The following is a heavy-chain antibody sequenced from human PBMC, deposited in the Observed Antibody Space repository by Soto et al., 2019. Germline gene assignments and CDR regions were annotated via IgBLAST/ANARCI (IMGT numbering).Heavy chain of an antibody. D-gene: IGHD5-12*01. J-gene: IGHJ4*02. CDR1: GYTFSSYH. Sequence: QVQLVQSGAEVKKPGASVKVSCEAPGYTFSSYHISWVRQASGQGLEWMGWVNPNSNETDYAQKIQGRVTMTGNTSIRTAYMELSSLRSDDTAVYYCVRSGRRSGIDYWGQGTLVTVSS. CDR3: VRSGRRSGIDY. CDR2: VNPNSNET. V-gene: IGHV1-8*01.